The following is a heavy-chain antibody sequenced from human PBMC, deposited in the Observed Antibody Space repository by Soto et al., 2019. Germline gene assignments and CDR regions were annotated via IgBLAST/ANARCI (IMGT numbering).Heavy chain of an antibody. D-gene: IGHD2-2*01. CDR1: GFTFSNAW. J-gene: IGHJ5*02. CDR3: TTDSLSSDIVVVPAA. CDR2: IKSKTDGGTT. V-gene: IGHV3-15*01. Sequence: GGSLRLSCAASGFTFSNAWMSLVRQAPGKGLEWVGRIKSKTDGGTTDYAAPVKGRFTISRDDSKNTLYLQMNSLKTEDTAVYYCTTDSLSSDIVVVPAAWGQGTLVTVSS.